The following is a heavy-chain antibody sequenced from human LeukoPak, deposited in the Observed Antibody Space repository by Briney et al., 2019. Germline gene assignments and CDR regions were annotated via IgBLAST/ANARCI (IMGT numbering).Heavy chain of an antibody. CDR2: IYYSGST. D-gene: IGHD3-22*01. V-gene: IGHV4-39*07. Sequence: SETLSLTCTVSGGSISSSSYYWDWIRQPPGKGLEWIGSIYYSGSTYYNPSLKSRVTISVDTSKNQFSLKLSSVTAADTAVYYCARTYYYDSSGLGAFDIWGQGTMVTVSS. CDR3: ARTYYYDSSGLGAFDI. CDR1: GGSISSSSYY. J-gene: IGHJ3*02.